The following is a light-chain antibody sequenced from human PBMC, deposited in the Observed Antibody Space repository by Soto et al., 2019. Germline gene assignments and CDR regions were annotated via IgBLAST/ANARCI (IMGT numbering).Light chain of an antibody. CDR3: SSYPSSSTVI. CDR1: SSDVGGYNF. CDR2: DVR. J-gene: IGLJ2*01. Sequence: QSALTQPASVSGSPGQSITISCTGTSSDVGGYNFVSWYQQHPGKAPKFIIYDVRNRPSGVSNRFSGSRSGNTASLTISGLRAEDEADYYCSSYPSSSTVIFGGGTKLTVL. V-gene: IGLV2-14*03.